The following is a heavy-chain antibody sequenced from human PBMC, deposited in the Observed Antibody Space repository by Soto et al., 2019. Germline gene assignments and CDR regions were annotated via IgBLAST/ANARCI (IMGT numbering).Heavy chain of an antibody. V-gene: IGHV3-30*18. CDR2: ISFQGTHT. CDR3: AKVVPRANFYYGMDV. CDR1: VFSFNMYS. Sequence: QVQLVESGGGVVQPGGSLSLSCAASVFSFNMYSMHWVRQAPGKGLEWLAVISFQGTHTYYADSVRGRFTVSRDNSKSTLYLQMNSLRPDDTAMYYCAKVVPRANFYYGMDVWGQGTTVTVSS. J-gene: IGHJ6*02.